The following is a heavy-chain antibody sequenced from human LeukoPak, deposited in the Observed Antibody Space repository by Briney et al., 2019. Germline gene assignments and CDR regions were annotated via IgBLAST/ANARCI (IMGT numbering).Heavy chain of an antibody. D-gene: IGHD6-19*01. CDR3: TKATKWLAFDD. V-gene: IGHV4-59*11. J-gene: IGHJ4*02. Sequence: PSETLSLTCTVSGGSTSSHFWSWIRQPPGKGLEWIGNIYTGGTTNYNPSLKSGATISIDTSKNQLSLHLASVTAADTAVYYCTKATKWLAFDDWGRGTLVTVSS. CDR1: GGSTSSHF. CDR2: IYTGGTT.